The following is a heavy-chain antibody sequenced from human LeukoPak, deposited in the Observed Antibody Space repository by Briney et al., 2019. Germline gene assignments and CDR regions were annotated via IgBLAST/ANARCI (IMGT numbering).Heavy chain of an antibody. V-gene: IGHV4-34*01. J-gene: IGHJ4*02. D-gene: IGHD5-24*01. CDR3: ARRSGDGYNDDFDY. CDR1: GGSFSGYY. Sequence: TSETLSLTCAVYGGSFSGYYWSWIRQPPGKGLEWIGENNHSGSTNYNPSLKSRVTISVDTSKNQFSLKLSSVTAADTAVYYCARRSGDGYNDDFDYWGQGTLVTVSS. CDR2: NNHSGST.